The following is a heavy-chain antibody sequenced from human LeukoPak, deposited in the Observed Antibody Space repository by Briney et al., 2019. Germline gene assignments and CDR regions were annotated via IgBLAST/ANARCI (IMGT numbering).Heavy chain of an antibody. D-gene: IGHD6-19*01. V-gene: IGHV3-74*01. CDR3: ATKQWLAPPPDS. Sequence: GGSLRLSCAASGFTFSKYWMLWVRQAPGKGLEGVARINTDGIVTTYADSVKGRFTVSRDNADNTMFLQMNSVRDEDTAVYYCATKQWLAPPPDSWGQGTPVTVSS. CDR1: GFTFSKYW. J-gene: IGHJ4*02. CDR2: INTDGIVT.